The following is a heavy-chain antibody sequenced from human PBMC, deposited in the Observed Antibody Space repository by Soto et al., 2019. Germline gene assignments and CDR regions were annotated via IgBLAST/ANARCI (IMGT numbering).Heavy chain of an antibody. Sequence: PSETLSLTCTVSGGSISSGGYYWSWIRQHPGKGLEWIGYIYYSGSTYYNPSLKSRVTISVDTSKNQFSLKLSSVTAADTAVYYCARGVMYYLTQYFDYWGPGTLLSVFS. CDR1: GGSISSGGYY. V-gene: IGHV4-31*03. D-gene: IGHD2-8*02. CDR3: ARGVMYYLTQYFDY. J-gene: IGHJ4*02. CDR2: IYYSGST.